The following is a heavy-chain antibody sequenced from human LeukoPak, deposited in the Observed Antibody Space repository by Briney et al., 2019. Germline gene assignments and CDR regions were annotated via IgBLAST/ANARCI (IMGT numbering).Heavy chain of an antibody. CDR2: IYWNDHK. J-gene: IGHJ4*02. CDR3: ARSYYYGDYAGNFEY. Sequence: SGPTLVNPTQTLTLTCTLSGFSVSTSGVGVGWIRQPPGKALEWLALIYWNDHKRYRSSLKSRLTITKDTSKNQVVLTMTNMDPVDTATYYCARSYYYGDYAGNFEYWGQGTLVTVSS. V-gene: IGHV2-5*01. D-gene: IGHD4-17*01. CDR1: GFSVSTSGVG.